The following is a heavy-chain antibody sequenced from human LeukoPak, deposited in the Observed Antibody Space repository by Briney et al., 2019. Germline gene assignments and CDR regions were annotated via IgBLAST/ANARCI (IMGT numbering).Heavy chain of an antibody. CDR2: IASNGGST. D-gene: IGHD5-12*01. CDR3: VKELWLHFDS. Sequence: GGYLRLSCSASGFTFSTYAMHWVRQAPGEGLEYVSAIASNGGSTYYADSVKGRFTISRDNSKNTLFLQMSSLRAEDTAVYYCVKELWLHFDSWGQGTLVTVSS. V-gene: IGHV3-64D*09. CDR1: GFTFSTYA. J-gene: IGHJ4*02.